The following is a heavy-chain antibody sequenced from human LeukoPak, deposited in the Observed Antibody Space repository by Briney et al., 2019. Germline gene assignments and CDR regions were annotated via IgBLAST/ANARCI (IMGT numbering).Heavy chain of an antibody. Sequence: SETLSLTCTVSGGSISSGSYCWSWIRQPAGKGLEWIGRIYTSGGTNYNPSLKSRVTMSVDTSKNQFSLKLSSVTAADTAVYYCARDSGSGSYYKPFDYWGQGTLVTVSS. CDR1: GGSISSGSYC. J-gene: IGHJ4*02. V-gene: IGHV4-61*02. CDR3: ARDSGSGSYYKPFDY. CDR2: IYTSGGT. D-gene: IGHD3-10*01.